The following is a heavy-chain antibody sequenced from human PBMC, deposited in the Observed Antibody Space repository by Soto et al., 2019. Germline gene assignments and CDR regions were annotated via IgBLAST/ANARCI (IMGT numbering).Heavy chain of an antibody. CDR1: GFTVSSNY. CDR2: IYSGGST. V-gene: IGHV3-66*04. CDR3: ARRLTGGSRGAFDI. Sequence: EVQLVESGGGLVQPGGSLRLSCAASGFTVSSNYMSWVRQAPGKGLEWVSVIYSGGSTYYADSVKGRFTISRDNSKNTLYIQMNSLRAEDTAVYYCARRLTGGSRGAFDIWGQGTMVTVSS. J-gene: IGHJ3*02. D-gene: IGHD7-27*01.